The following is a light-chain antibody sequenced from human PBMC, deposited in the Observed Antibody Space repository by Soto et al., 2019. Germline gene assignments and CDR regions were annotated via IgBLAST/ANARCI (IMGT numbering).Light chain of an antibody. V-gene: IGKV1-12*01. J-gene: IGKJ5*01. Sequence: DIQMTQSPSSVSASVGDRVTITCRASQCISAWLAWYQQKPGKAPKLLIYAASSLQTGLPSRFSGSGFGTDFTLTISSLQPEDFATYYCQQANSFPITFGQGTRLEIK. CDR1: QCISAW. CDR2: AAS. CDR3: QQANSFPIT.